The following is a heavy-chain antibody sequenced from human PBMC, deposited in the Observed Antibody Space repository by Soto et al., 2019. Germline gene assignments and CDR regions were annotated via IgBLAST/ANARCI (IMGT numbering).Heavy chain of an antibody. CDR3: AGLQLPHDAFDI. CDR1: GFTFSSYG. CDR2: IWYDGSNK. V-gene: IGHV3-33*01. Sequence: QVQLVESGGGVVQPGRSLRLSCAASGFTFSSYGMHWVRQAPGKGLEWVAVIWYDGSNKYYADSVKGRFTISRDNSKNTLYLQMNSLRAEDTAVYYCAGLQLPHDAFDIWGQGTMVTVSS. D-gene: IGHD2-2*01. J-gene: IGHJ3*02.